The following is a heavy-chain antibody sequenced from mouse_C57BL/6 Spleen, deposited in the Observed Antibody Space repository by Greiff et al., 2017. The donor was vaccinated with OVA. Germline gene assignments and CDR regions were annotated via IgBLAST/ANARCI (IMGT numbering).Heavy chain of an antibody. Sequence: QVQLQQPGAELVRPGSSVKLSCKASGYTFTSYWMHWVKQRPIQGLEWIGNIDPSDSETHYNQKFKDKATLTVDKSSSTAYMQLSSLTSEDSAVYYCARAPYGGSLYYAMDYWGQGTSVTVSS. D-gene: IGHD1-1*01. CDR3: ARAPYGGSLYYAMDY. V-gene: IGHV1-52*01. CDR2: IDPSDSET. J-gene: IGHJ4*01. CDR1: GYTFTSYW.